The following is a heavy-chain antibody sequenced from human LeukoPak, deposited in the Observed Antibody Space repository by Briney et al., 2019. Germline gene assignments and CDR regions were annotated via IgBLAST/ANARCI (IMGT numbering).Heavy chain of an antibody. V-gene: IGHV3-7*01. J-gene: IGHJ3*02. Sequence: GGSLRLPCAVSGFTFSSYAMSWVRQAPEKGLEWVAKIKPDGSEIYHVDSVQGRFTISRDNAKNSLYLQMNSLRAEDTAVYYCAKGTSGNYWRNPFDIWGQGTMVTVSS. CDR1: GFTFSSYA. CDR3: AKGTSGNYWRNPFDI. D-gene: IGHD1-26*01. CDR2: IKPDGSEI.